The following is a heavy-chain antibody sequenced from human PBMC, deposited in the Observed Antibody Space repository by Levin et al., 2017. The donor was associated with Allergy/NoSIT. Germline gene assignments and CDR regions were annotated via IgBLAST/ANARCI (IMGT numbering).Heavy chain of an antibody. CDR3: AKKYAGGYSYGVGYYYYGMDV. CDR1: GFTFSSYA. J-gene: IGHJ6*02. CDR2: ISGSGGST. V-gene: IGHV3-23*01. Sequence: LSLPCAASGFTFSSYAMSWVRQAPGKGLEWVSAISGSGGSTYYADSVKGRFTISRDNSKNTLYLQMNSLRAEDTAVYYCAKKYAGGYSYGVGYYYYGMDVWGQGTTVTVSS. D-gene: IGHD5-18*01.